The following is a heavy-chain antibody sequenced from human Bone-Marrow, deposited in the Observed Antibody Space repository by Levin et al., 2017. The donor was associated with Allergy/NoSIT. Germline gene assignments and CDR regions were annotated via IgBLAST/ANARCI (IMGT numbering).Heavy chain of an antibody. CDR2: INPGGGST. J-gene: IGHJ5*02. Sequence: GESLKISCKASGYTFVNHYMHWVRQAPGQGLEWMGIINPGGGSTTYAQKFLGRVTITRDTSTSTVYMELSSLRSEDTAVYYCARDWADLQSCSGRSCYSRLPHHWAQGTLVTVSS. CDR1: GYTFVNHY. V-gene: IGHV1-46*01. CDR3: ARDWADLQSCSGRSCYSRLPHH. D-gene: IGHD2-15*01.